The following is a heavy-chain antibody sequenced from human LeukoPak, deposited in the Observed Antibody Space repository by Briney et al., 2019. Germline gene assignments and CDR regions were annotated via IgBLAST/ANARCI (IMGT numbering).Heavy chain of an antibody. CDR1: GFTFSSYG. V-gene: IGHV3-30*03. D-gene: IGHD2-2*01. Sequence: GGSLRLSCAASGFTFSSYGMHWVRQAPGKGLEWVAVISYDGSNKYYADSVKGRFTISRDNSKNTLYLQMNSLRAEDTAVYYCXXXXXSTSCFDYWGQGTLVTVSS. J-gene: IGHJ4*02. CDR2: ISYDGSNK. CDR3: XXXXXSTSCFDY.